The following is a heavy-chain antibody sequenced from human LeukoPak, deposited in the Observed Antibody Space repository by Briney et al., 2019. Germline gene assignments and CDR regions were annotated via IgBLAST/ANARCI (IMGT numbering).Heavy chain of an antibody. J-gene: IGHJ4*02. V-gene: IGHV4-39*01. CDR3: ARLSLTAATFDY. D-gene: IGHD2-15*01. CDR1: GGSISSSSYY. CDR2: IYYSGST. Sequence: SETLSLTCTVSGGSISSSSYYWGWIRQPPGKGLEWIGSIYYSGSTYYDPSLKSRVTISVDTSKNQFSLKLSSVTAADTAVYYCARLSLTAATFDYWGQGTLVTVSS.